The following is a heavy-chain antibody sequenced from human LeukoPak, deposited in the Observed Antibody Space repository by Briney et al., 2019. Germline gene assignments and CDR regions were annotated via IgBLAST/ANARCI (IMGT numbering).Heavy chain of an antibody. D-gene: IGHD3-3*01. CDR1: GFTFSNAW. V-gene: IGHV3-15*01. CDR3: TTAYYDFWSGYYTAPP. J-gene: IGHJ5*02. Sequence: GGSLRLSCAASGFTFSNAWMSWVRQAPGKGLEWVGRIKSKTDGGTTDYAAPVKGRFTISRDDSKNTLYLQMNSLKTEDTAVYYCTTAYYDFWSGYYTAPPWGQGTLVTVSS. CDR2: IKSKTDGGTT.